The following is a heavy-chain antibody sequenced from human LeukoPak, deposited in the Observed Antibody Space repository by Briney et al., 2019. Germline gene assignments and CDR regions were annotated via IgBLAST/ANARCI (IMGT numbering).Heavy chain of an antibody. J-gene: IGHJ4*02. Sequence: GGSLRLSCAGSGFSPSRSWMSWVRQTPGKGLEWVANINQDGSQKYYVDSVKGRFTITRDNAKNSLFLQMNSLRAEDTAMYYCTRDQSWGQGTLVTVSS. CDR2: INQDGSQK. V-gene: IGHV3-7*03. CDR1: GFSPSRSW. CDR3: TRDQS.